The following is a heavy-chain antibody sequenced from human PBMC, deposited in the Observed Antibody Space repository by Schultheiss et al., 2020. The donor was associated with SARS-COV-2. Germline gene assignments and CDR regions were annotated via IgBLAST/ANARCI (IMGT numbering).Heavy chain of an antibody. D-gene: IGHD6-13*01. V-gene: IGHV1-8*01. CDR3: ARSAGIDWYFDL. CDR1: GYTFTSYD. Sequence: ASVKVSCKASGYTFTSYDINWVRQATGQGLEWMGWMNPNSGNTGYAQKFQGRVTMTRNTSISTAYMELSSLRSDDTAVYYCARSAGIDWYFDLWGRGTLVTVSS. CDR2: MNPNSGNT. J-gene: IGHJ2*01.